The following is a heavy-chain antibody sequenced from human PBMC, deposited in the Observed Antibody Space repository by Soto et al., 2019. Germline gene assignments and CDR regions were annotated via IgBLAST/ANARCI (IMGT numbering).Heavy chain of an antibody. D-gene: IGHD5-18*01. V-gene: IGHV1-3*01. CDR3: ARAARRIQLCLTPHMCWFDS. CDR2: INAGNGNT. J-gene: IGHJ5*01. CDR1: GYTFTSYA. Sequence: GASVKVSCKASGYTFTSYAMHWVRQAPGQRLEWMGWINAGNGNTKYSHKFQGRVTITRDTSASTAYMELSSLRSEDTAVYYCARAARRIQLCLTPHMCWFDSWGQGILVTVSS.